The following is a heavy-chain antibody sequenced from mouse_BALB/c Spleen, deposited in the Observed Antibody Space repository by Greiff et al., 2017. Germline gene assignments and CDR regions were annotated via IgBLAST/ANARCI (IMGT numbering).Heavy chain of an antibody. D-gene: IGHD2-3*01. V-gene: IGHV5-6-5*01. CDR3: ARVLLLSWFAY. CDR1: GFTFSSYA. Sequence: EVKLMESGGGLVKPGGSLKLSCAASGFTFSSYAMSWVRQTPEKRLEWVASISSGGSTYYPDSVKGRFTISRDNARNILYLQMSSLRSEDTAMYYCARVLLLSWFAYWGQGTLVTVSA. CDR2: ISSGGST. J-gene: IGHJ3*01.